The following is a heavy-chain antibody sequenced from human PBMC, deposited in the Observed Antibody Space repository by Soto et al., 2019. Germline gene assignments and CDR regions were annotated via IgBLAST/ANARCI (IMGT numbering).Heavy chain of an antibody. V-gene: IGHV4-30-2*01. CDR3: AREDRGAAKDYGMDV. CDR1: GGSISSGGYS. D-gene: IGHD5-18*01. CDR2: IYHSGST. Sequence: SETLSLTCAVSGGSISSGGYSWSWIRQPPGKGLEWIGYIYHSGSTYYNPSLKSRVTISVDRSKNQFSLKLSSVTAADTAVYYCAREDRGAAKDYGMDVWGQGTTVTVSS. J-gene: IGHJ6*02.